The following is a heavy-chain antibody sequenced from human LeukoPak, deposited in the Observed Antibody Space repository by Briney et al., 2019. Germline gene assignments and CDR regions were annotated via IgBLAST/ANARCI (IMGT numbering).Heavy chain of an antibody. Sequence: PGGSLRLSCAASGFTFSSYSMNWVRQAPGKGLEWVSSISSSSSYIYYADSVKGRLTISRDNAKNSLYLQMNSLRAEDTAVYYCARAAGYGPGSYYKADVWGQGTTVTVSS. CDR3: ARAAGYGPGSYYKADV. D-gene: IGHD3-10*01. J-gene: IGHJ6*02. CDR1: GFTFSSYS. V-gene: IGHV3-21*01. CDR2: ISSSSSYI.